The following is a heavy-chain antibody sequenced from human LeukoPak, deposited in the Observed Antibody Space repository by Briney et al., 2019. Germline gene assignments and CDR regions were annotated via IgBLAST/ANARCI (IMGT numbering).Heavy chain of an antibody. V-gene: IGHV4-59*01. Sequence: PSETLSLTCSVSDGSINSYYWNWIRRPPGKGLEWIGYIYYNGNTNYSPSLKSRVTMSVDTSKNLFSLKVSSVTAADTAVYYCARGRSNYYGMDVWGQGTTITVSS. CDR2: IYYNGNT. D-gene: IGHD1-26*01. CDR3: ARGRSNYYGMDV. CDR1: DGSINSYY. J-gene: IGHJ6*02.